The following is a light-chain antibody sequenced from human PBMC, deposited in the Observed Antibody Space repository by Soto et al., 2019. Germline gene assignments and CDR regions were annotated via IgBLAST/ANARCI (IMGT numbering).Light chain of an antibody. CDR2: SAS. J-gene: IGKJ1*01. CDR3: LQDYNYPWT. V-gene: IGKV1-6*01. Sequence: AIQMTPSPSSLSASVGDRVTITCRASQGIRNDLGWYQQKPGKAPKLLIYSASTSHIGVPSRFSGSGSGTDFTLTISSLQPEDFATYYCLQDYNYPWTFGQGTKVDIK. CDR1: QGIRND.